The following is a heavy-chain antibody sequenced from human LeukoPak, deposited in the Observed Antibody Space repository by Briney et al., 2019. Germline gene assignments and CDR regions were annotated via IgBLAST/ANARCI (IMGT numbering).Heavy chain of an antibody. D-gene: IGHD3-10*01. CDR3: ASEIISYGSGSSFDY. CDR2: IYYSGST. Sequence: PSETLSLTCTVSGGSISSSSYYWGWIRQPPGKGLEWIGSIYYSGSTYYNPSLKSRVTISVDTSKNQFSLKPSSVTAADTAVYYCASEIISYGSGSSFDYWGQGTLVTVSS. J-gene: IGHJ4*02. CDR1: GGSISSSSYY. V-gene: IGHV4-39*01.